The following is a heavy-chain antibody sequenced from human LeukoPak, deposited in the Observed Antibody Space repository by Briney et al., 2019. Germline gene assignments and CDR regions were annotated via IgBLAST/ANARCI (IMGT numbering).Heavy chain of an antibody. CDR3: AKESGYDVDFDY. CDR2: ISGSGDST. V-gene: IGHV3-23*01. D-gene: IGHD5-12*01. J-gene: IGHJ4*02. CDR1: GFTFTSHA. Sequence: PGGSLRLSCAASGFTFTSHAMNWGRQAPGKGLELGSIISGSGDSTYYADSAKGRFTISRDNTKNTLYLKMNSLRADDTAVYYCAKESGYDVDFDYWGQGTLVTVSS.